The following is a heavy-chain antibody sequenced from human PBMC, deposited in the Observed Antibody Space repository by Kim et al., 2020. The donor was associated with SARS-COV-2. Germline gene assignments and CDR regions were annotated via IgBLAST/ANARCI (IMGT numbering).Heavy chain of an antibody. D-gene: IGHD2-2*01. J-gene: IGHJ4*02. CDR1: GFTFSTYS. V-gene: IGHV3-21*01. CDR3: ARDQVYCSSTNCYFDY. CDR2: ISSSSNYI. Sequence: GGSLRLSCAASGFTFSTYSMNWVRQAPGKGLEWVSFISSSSNYIYYADSVKGRFTISRDNAKNSLYLQMNSLRAEDTAVYYCARDQVYCSSTNCYFDYWGQGTLVTVSS.